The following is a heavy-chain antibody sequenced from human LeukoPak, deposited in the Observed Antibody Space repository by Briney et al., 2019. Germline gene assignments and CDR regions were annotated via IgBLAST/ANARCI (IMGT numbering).Heavy chain of an antibody. Sequence: ASVKVSCKASGYTFTSYYMHWVRQAPGQGLEWVGIINPSGGSTSYAQKFQGRVTMTRDMSTSTVYMELSSLRSEDTAVYYCARVPDEYSSSSYQTIDYWGQGTLVTVSS. D-gene: IGHD6-6*01. J-gene: IGHJ4*02. CDR3: ARVPDEYSSSSYQTIDY. CDR2: INPSGGST. V-gene: IGHV1-46*01. CDR1: GYTFTSYY.